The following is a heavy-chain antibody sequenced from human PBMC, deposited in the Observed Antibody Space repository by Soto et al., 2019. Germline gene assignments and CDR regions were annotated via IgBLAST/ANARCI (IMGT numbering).Heavy chain of an antibody. V-gene: IGHV5-51*01. CDR2: IYPGDSDT. CDR1: GYRFTSYW. D-gene: IGHD5-12*01. Sequence: PGESQKISCKGSGYRFTSYWSGWVRQIPGKGLEWMGIIYPGDSDTRYSPSFQGQVTISADKSISTAYLQWSSLKASDTAMYYCARQLVATGANWFDPWGQGTLVTVSS. CDR3: ARQLVATGANWFDP. J-gene: IGHJ5*02.